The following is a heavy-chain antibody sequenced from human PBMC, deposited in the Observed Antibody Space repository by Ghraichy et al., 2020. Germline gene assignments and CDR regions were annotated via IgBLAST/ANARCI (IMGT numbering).Heavy chain of an antibody. J-gene: IGHJ4*02. CDR2: IRGSGGGT. D-gene: IGHD2-2*01. CDR1: GFTFGDYA. Sequence: GGSLRLSCAASGFTFGDYAMSWVRQAPGKGLEWVSAIRGSGGGTHYADSVEGRFTISRDSSRNTLYLQMNSLRAEDTAVYYCAKVSWSSTSSAPDYWGQGILVTVSS. V-gene: IGHV3-23*01. CDR3: AKVSWSSTSSAPDY.